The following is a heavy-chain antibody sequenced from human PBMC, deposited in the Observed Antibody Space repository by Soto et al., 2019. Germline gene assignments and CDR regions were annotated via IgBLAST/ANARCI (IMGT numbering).Heavy chain of an antibody. Sequence: GGSLRLSCAASGFTFSSYGMHWVRQAPGKGLEWVAVISYDGSNKYYADSVKGRFTISRDNSKNTLYLQMNSLRAEDTAVYYCAKDRGIGYGDYFFDYWGQGTLVTVSS. CDR1: GFTFSSYG. CDR3: AKDRGIGYGDYFFDY. D-gene: IGHD4-17*01. V-gene: IGHV3-30*18. CDR2: ISYDGSNK. J-gene: IGHJ4*02.